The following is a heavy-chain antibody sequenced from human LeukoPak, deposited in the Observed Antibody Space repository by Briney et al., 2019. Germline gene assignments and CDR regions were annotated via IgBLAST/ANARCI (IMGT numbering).Heavy chain of an antibody. CDR2: ISSSSYT. D-gene: IGHD6-25*01. CDR3: ARDLAGGNTYYYGMDV. Sequence: GGSLRLSCSASGFTFSDYYMSWIRQSPGKGLEWVSYISSSSYTNYADSVKGRFTISRDNAKNSLYLQMNSLRAQDTAVYYCARDLAGGNTYYYGMDVWGQGTTVTVSS. V-gene: IGHV3-11*06. J-gene: IGHJ6*02. CDR1: GFTFSDYY.